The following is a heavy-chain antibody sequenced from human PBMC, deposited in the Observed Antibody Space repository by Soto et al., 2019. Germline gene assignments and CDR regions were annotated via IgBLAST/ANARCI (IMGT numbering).Heavy chain of an antibody. Sequence: SVKVSCKASGFTFTSSAVQWVRQARGQRLEWIGWIVVGSGNTNYAQKFQERVTITRDMSTSTAYMELSSLRSEDTAVYYCAAESACSSTSCYEETGFDPWGQGTQVTVSS. D-gene: IGHD2-2*01. CDR1: GFTFTSSA. J-gene: IGHJ5*02. CDR2: IVVGSGNT. CDR3: AAESACSSTSCYEETGFDP. V-gene: IGHV1-58*01.